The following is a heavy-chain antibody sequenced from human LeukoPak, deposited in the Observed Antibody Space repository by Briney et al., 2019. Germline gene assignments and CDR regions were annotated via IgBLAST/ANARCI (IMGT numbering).Heavy chain of an antibody. Sequence: SVKVSCKASGGTFSSYAISWVRQAPGQGLEWMRGIIPIFGTANYAQKFQGRVTITADESTSTAYMELSSLRSEDTAVYYCAREGGANRGGDFDYWGQGTLVTVSS. CDR2: IIPIFGTA. V-gene: IGHV1-69*01. J-gene: IGHJ4*02. CDR3: AREGGANRGGDFDY. D-gene: IGHD4/OR15-4a*01. CDR1: GGTFSSYA.